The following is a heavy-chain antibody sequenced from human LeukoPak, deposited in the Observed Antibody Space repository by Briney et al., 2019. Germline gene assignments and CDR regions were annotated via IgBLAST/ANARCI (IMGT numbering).Heavy chain of an antibody. D-gene: IGHD6-6*01. J-gene: IGHJ4*02. CDR2: IYYSGST. V-gene: IGHV4-59*11. CDR3: ARAIEFGIAARPVYFDY. Sequence: SETLSLTCTVSGGSISSHYWSWIRQPPGKGLEWIGYIYYSGSTNYNPSLKSRVTISVDTSKNQFSLKLSSVTAADTAVYYCARAIEFGIAARPVYFDYWGQGTLVTVSS. CDR1: GGSISSHY.